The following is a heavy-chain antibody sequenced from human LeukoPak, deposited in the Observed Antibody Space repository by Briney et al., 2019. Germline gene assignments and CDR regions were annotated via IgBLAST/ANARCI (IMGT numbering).Heavy chain of an antibody. CDR1: GFTFSSSA. V-gene: IGHV3-48*01. Sequence: GGSLRLSCAASGFTFSSSAMSWVRQAPGKGLEWVSYISSSSSTIYYAGSVKGRFTISRDNAKNSLYLQMNSLRAEDTAVYYCARGQAGGMDVWGQGTTVTVSS. CDR2: ISSSSSTI. J-gene: IGHJ6*02. CDR3: ARGQAGGMDV.